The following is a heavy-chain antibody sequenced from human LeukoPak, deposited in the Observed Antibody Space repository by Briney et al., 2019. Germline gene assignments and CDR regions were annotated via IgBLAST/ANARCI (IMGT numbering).Heavy chain of an antibody. D-gene: IGHD4-11*01. CDR2: IYYSGST. Sequence: PSETLSLTCTVSGGSISSSSYYWGWVRQPPGTGLEWIGSIYYSGSTYYNPSLKSRVTISVDTSKNQFSLKLSSVTAADTAVYYCVLTTVKNFDYWGQGTLVTVSS. CDR3: VLTTVKNFDY. CDR1: GGSISSSSYY. V-gene: IGHV4-39*07. J-gene: IGHJ4*02.